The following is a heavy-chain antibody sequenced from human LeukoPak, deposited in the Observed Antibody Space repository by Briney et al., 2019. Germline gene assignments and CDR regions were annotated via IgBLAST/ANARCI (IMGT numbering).Heavy chain of an antibody. J-gene: IGHJ4*02. CDR2: ISSSSSTI. Sequence: GGSLRLSCAASGFTFDDYAMNWVRQAPGKGLEWVSYISSSSSTIYYADSVKGRFTISRDNSKNSLYLQMNSLRAEDTAVYYCANYGVNGYWGQGTLVTVSS. CDR1: GFTFDDYA. CDR3: ANYGVNGY. D-gene: IGHD3-16*01. V-gene: IGHV3-48*01.